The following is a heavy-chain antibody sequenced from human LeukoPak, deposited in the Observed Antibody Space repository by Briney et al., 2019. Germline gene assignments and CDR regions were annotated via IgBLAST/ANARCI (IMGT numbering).Heavy chain of an antibody. J-gene: IGHJ4*02. V-gene: IGHV3-48*01. CDR3: AGDRDHAFDY. Sequence: GGSLRLSCAASGFTFSGYSMNWVRQAPGKGLEWIAYISSSGTPINYADSVKGRFTISRDNPKNSLYLQMSSLRAEDTAVYYCAGDRDHAFDYWGQGTLVSVSS. CDR1: GFTFSGYS. CDR2: ISSSGTPI.